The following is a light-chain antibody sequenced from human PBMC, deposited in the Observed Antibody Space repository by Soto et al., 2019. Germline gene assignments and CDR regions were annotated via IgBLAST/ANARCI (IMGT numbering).Light chain of an antibody. V-gene: IGKV1-5*03. Sequence: DIQMTQSPSTLSASVGDRVTITCRASQSISSWLAWYQQKPGKAPKLLIYKASSLESGVPSRLSGSGSWTEFTLTISSLQPDDFATYYCQQYNSDPTFGGGTKVESK. CDR3: QQYNSDPT. J-gene: IGKJ4*01. CDR1: QSISSW. CDR2: KAS.